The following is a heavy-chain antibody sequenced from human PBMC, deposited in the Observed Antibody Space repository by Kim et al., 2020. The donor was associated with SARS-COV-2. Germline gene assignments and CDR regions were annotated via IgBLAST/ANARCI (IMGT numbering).Heavy chain of an antibody. J-gene: IGHJ4*01. CDR3: SRLRGHMYGYAFDY. V-gene: IGHV4-59*01. CDR2: IYYSGST. CDR1: GGSISSYY. D-gene: IGHD5-18*01. Sequence: SETLSLTCTVSGGSISSYYWNWVRQPPGKGLEWIGYIYYSGSTNYNPSLSRATISVDTSKNQFSLNLTSVTAADTSVTYCSRLRGHMYGYAFDYWFHGTL.